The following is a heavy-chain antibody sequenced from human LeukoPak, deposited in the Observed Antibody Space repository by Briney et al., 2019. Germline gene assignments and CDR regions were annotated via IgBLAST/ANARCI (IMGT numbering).Heavy chain of an antibody. CDR1: GYTFTSYY. J-gene: IGHJ6*02. D-gene: IGHD3-10*01. Sequence: GASVKVSCKASGYTFTSYYMHWVRQAPGQGLEWMGIINPSGGSTSYAQKFQGRVTMTRDTSISTAYMELSRLRSDDTAVYYCARDKPPSRFGELLPYYGMDVWGQGTTVTVSS. CDR2: INPSGGST. V-gene: IGHV1-46*01. CDR3: ARDKPPSRFGELLPYYGMDV.